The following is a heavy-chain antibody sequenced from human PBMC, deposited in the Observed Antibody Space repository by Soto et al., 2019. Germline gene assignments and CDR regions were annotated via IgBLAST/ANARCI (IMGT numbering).Heavy chain of an antibody. CDR3: AHRQTYCVGNCYSGFDY. Sequence: QITLKESGPTLVKPTQTLTLTCTFSGFSLSTSGVGVGWIRQPPGKALEWLALIYWDDDKRYSPSLKSRLTITKDPSKNQVVLTLTNMDPVDTATYYCAHRQTYCVGNCYSGFDYWGQGTLGTVSS. D-gene: IGHD2-21*02. CDR2: IYWDDDK. J-gene: IGHJ4*02. CDR1: GFSLSTSGVG. V-gene: IGHV2-5*02.